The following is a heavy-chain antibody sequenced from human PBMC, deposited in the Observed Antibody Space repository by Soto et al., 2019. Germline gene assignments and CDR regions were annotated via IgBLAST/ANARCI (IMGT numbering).Heavy chain of an antibody. V-gene: IGHV1-69*13. CDR2: IIPIFGTA. CDR1: GGTFSSYA. CDR3: ARVQFPTGGDLYPKLEYWFDP. J-gene: IGHJ5*02. Sequence: ASVKVSCKASGGTFSSYAISWVRQAPGQGLEWMGGIIPIFGTANYAQKFQGRVTSTADESTSTAYMELSSLRSEDTAVYYGARVQFPTGGDLYPKLEYWFDPWGQGTLVTVSS. D-gene: IGHD3-16*01.